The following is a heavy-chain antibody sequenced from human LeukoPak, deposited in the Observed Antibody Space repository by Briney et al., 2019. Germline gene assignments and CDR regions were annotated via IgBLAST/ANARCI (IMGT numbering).Heavy chain of an antibody. CDR2: MNPNSGNT. CDR3: ARGRSGYSYGQGSFVFDP. CDR1: GYTFTNYD. Sequence: ASVKVSCKASGYTFTNYDINWVRQATGQGLEWMGWMNPNSGNTGYAQKFQGRVTMTRNTSISTAYMELSSLRSEDTAVYYCARGRSGYSYGQGSFVFDPWGQGTLVTVSS. J-gene: IGHJ5*02. V-gene: IGHV1-8*01. D-gene: IGHD5-18*01.